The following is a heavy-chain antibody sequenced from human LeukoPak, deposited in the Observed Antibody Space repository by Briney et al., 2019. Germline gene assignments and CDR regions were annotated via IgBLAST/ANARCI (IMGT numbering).Heavy chain of an antibody. CDR1: GGSFSDYY. J-gene: IGHJ6*02. CDR2: INHSGST. D-gene: IGHD1-26*01. CDR3: AREWARYYYGMDV. V-gene: IGHV4-34*01. Sequence: SETLSLTCAVYGGSFSDYYWSWIRQPPGKGLEWIGEINHSGSTNYNPSLKSRVTISVDTSKNQFSLKLSSVTAADTAVYYCAREWARYYYGMDVWGQGTTVTVSS.